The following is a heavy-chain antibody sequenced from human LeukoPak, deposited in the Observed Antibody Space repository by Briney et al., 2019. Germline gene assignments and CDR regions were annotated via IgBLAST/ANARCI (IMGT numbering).Heavy chain of an antibody. CDR1: GGTFSSYA. V-gene: IGHV1-69*04. CDR3: ARGQYYYDSSGLLRSLFDY. D-gene: IGHD3-22*01. Sequence: VASVKVSCKASGGTFSSYAISWVRQAPGQGLEWMGRIIPILGIANYAQKFQGRVTITADKSTSTAYMELSSLRSEDTAVYCCARGQYYYDSSGLLRSLFDYWGQGTLVTVSS. CDR2: IIPILGIA. J-gene: IGHJ4*02.